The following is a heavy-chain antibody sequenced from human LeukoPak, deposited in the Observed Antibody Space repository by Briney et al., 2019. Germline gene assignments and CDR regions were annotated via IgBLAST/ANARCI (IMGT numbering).Heavy chain of an antibody. CDR3: PRDQPDGVEVVDAFDI. J-gene: IGHJ3*02. CDR2: ISGSSSYI. CDR1: GFTFSSYS. V-gene: IGHV3-21*01. Sequence: GGSLRLSCAASGFTFSSYSMNWVRQAPGKGLEWVSSISGSSSYIYYADSVKGRFTISRDNAKNSLYLQMNSLRAEDMAVYYCPRDQPDGVEVVDAFDIWGQGTMVTVSS. D-gene: IGHD4-17*01.